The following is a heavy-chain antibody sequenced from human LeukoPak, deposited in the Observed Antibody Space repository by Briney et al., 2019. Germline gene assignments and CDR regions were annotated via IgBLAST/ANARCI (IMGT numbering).Heavy chain of an antibody. CDR2: IYYSGGI. J-gene: IGHJ6*03. D-gene: IGHD3-9*01. V-gene: IGHV4-59*01. Sequence: PSETLSLTCSVSGGSISGFYWSWMRQPPGKGLEWIGQIYYSGGINYNPSLKSRVTMSVDTSKSHFSLKLSSVTAADTAVYYCARVVVLLVRWITIFNYMDVWCKGTTVTVSS. CDR3: ARVVVLLVRWITIFNYMDV. CDR1: GGSISGFY.